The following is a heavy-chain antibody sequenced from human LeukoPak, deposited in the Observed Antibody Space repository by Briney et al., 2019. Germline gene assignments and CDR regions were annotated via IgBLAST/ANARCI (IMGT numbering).Heavy chain of an antibody. J-gene: IGHJ5*02. CDR1: GQSLHNHF. V-gene: IGHV4-34*01. Sequence: SETLSLTCAVYGQSLHNHFWSWIRQAPGEGLEWIGEIGDGEATNFIPSLKTRVTISADRSKNQISLKLNSVTDADTAMYYCARGGRQWYGERRNWFDPWGQGTLVTVSS. CDR3: ARGGRQWYGERRNWFDP. CDR2: IGDGEAT. D-gene: IGHD3-10*01.